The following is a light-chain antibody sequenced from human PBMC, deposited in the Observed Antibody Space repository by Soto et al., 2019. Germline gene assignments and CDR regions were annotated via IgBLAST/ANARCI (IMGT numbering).Light chain of an antibody. CDR2: VVS. CDR1: QSVPKNY. V-gene: IGKV3-20*01. J-gene: IGKJ4*01. Sequence: EIVLTQSPGTLSLSPGEGATLSCRASQSVPKNYLGWYKQKTGQAPRLLIYVVSNRATDVPDRFSGSGSETDFTLTISGLEPEAFAVYYCQQYATAPLTFGGGTKLEIK. CDR3: QQYATAPLT.